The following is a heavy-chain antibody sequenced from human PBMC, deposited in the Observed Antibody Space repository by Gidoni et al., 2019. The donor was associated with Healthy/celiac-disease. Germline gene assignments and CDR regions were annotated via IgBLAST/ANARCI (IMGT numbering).Heavy chain of an antibody. CDR3: AKGANFLLNPSSAFDI. V-gene: IGHV3-23*01. CDR1: GFTFVSYA. CDR2: IRGSGGST. J-gene: IGHJ3*02. Sequence: EVQLLESGGGLVQPGGSLRLSCAASGFTFVSYAMSWVRQAPGKGLDWVSAIRGSGGSTYYADSVKGLFTISRDNSKNTLYLQMNSLRAEDTAVYYCAKGANFLLNPSSAFDIWGQGTMVTVSS.